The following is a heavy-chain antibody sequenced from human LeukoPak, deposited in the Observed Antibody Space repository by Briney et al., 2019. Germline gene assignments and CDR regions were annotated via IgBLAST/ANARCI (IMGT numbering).Heavy chain of an antibody. V-gene: IGHV4-59*08. Sequence: SETLSLTCTVSGGSISSYYWSWIRQPPGKGLEWIGYIYYSGSTNYNPSLKSRVTISVDTSKNQLSLKLSSVTAADTAVYYCARLIEMATTPFDYWGQGTLVTVSS. CDR2: IYYSGST. J-gene: IGHJ4*02. CDR1: GGSISSYY. CDR3: ARLIEMATTPFDY. D-gene: IGHD5-24*01.